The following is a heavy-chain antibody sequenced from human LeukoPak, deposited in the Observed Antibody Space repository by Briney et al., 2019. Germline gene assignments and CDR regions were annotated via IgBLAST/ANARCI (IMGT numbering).Heavy chain of an antibody. J-gene: IGHJ3*02. V-gene: IGHV1-46*01. D-gene: IGHD3-10*01. CDR2: INPSGGST. Sequence: ASVKVSCKASGYTFTSYYMHWVRQAPGQGLEWMGIINPSGGSTSYAQKFQGRVTMTTDTSTSTAYMELMSLRSDDTAVYYCASVEGFYYGSGSNAFEIWGQGTMVTVSS. CDR1: GYTFTSYY. CDR3: ASVEGFYYGSGSNAFEI.